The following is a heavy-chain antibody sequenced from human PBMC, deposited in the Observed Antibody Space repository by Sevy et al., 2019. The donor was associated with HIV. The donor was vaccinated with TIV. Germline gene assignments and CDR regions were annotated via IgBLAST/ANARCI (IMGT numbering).Heavy chain of an antibody. CDR2: TSYSGTT. D-gene: IGHD2-2*02. Sequence: SETLSLTCSVSGDSINNYYWSWIRQPPGKGLEWIGYTSYSGTTNYSPSLKSRVDISVDTSMHHFSLKINSVTAADTVVYYCARLRWDVVDEPGATPGCYFDSWGQGILVTVSS. CDR3: ARLRWDVVDEPGATPGCYFDS. V-gene: IGHV4-59*12. J-gene: IGHJ4*02. CDR1: GDSINNYY.